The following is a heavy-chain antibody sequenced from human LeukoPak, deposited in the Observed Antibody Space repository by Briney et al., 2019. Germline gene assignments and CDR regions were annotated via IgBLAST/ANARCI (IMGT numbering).Heavy chain of an antibody. V-gene: IGHV1-46*01. CDR3: AGGHYDILTGYTPGGMDV. J-gene: IGHJ6*04. CDR2: INPSGGST. D-gene: IGHD3-9*01. Sequence: ASVKVSCKASGYTFTSYYMHWVRQAPGHGLEWMGIINPSGGSTSYAQKFQGRVTMTTDTSTSTVYMELSSLRSEDTAVYYCAGGHYDILTGYTPGGMDVWGKGTTVTVSS. CDR1: GYTFTSYY.